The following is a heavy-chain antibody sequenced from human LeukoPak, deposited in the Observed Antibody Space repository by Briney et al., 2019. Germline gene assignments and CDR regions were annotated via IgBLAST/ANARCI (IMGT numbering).Heavy chain of an antibody. Sequence: GGSLRLSCAASGFTFSSYNMNWVRQAPGKGLEWVSYISDSGTTIYYADSVKGRFTISRDNAKNSLYLQMNSLRAEDTAVYYCARDPGSIAAHWGQGTLVTVSS. CDR2: ISDSGTTI. D-gene: IGHD6-6*01. CDR3: ARDPGSIAAH. V-gene: IGHV3-48*04. CDR1: GFTFSSYN. J-gene: IGHJ4*02.